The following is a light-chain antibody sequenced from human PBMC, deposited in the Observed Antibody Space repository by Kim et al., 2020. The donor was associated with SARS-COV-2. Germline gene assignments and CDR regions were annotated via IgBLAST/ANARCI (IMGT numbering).Light chain of an antibody. Sequence: SSELTQDPAVSVALGQTVRITCPGDSLRSYYASWYQQKPGQAPVLVIYGKNNRPSGIPDRFSGSSSGNTASFTITGAQAEDEADYYCNSRDSSGNHWVFG. J-gene: IGLJ3*02. CDR1: SLRSYY. CDR2: GKN. CDR3: NSRDSSGNHWV. V-gene: IGLV3-19*01.